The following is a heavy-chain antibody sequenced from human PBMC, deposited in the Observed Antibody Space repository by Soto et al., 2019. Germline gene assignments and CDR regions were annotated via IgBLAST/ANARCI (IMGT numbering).Heavy chain of an antibody. J-gene: IGHJ6*02. CDR2: IYYSGST. V-gene: IGHV4-30-4*01. CDR3: ARDGFRYFDWYPAPGYYGMDV. D-gene: IGHD3-9*01. Sequence: PSETLSLTCTVSGGSISSGDYYWSWIRQPPGKGLEWIGYIYYSGSTYYNPSLKSRVTISVDTSKNQFSLKLSSVTAADTAVYYCARDGFRYFDWYPAPGYYGMDVWGQGTTVTVSS. CDR1: GGSISSGDYY.